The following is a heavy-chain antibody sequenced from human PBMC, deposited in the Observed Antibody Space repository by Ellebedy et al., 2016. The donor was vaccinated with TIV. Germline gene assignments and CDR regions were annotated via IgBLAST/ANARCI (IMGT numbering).Heavy chain of an antibody. D-gene: IGHD5-18*01. J-gene: IGHJ4*02. CDR2: IYGGGTI. CDR1: GFTVSSNF. CDR3: ATQLWNSEF. Sequence: GESLKISCAASGFTVSSNFMTWVRQAPGKGLEWVSVIYGGGTIRYADSVKGRFTISRDNSKNTVDLQMNSLRVEDTAVYYCATQLWNSEFWGQGTLVIVSS. V-gene: IGHV3-53*01.